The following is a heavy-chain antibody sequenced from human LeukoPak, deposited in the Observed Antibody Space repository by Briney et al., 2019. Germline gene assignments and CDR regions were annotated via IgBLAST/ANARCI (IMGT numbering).Heavy chain of an antibody. Sequence: SETLSLTCAVYGGSFSGYYWSWIRQPPGKGLEWIGEINHSGSTNYNPSLKSRATISVDTSKNQFSLKLSSVTAADTAVYYCARGIQLWLPAFDYWGQGTLVTVSS. CDR3: ARGIQLWLPAFDY. CDR2: INHSGST. CDR1: GGSFSGYY. V-gene: IGHV4-34*01. D-gene: IGHD5-18*01. J-gene: IGHJ4*02.